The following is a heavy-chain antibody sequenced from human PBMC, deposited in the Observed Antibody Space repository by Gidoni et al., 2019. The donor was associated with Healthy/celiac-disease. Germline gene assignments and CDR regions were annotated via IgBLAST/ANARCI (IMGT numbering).Heavy chain of an antibody. D-gene: IGHD3-16*02. J-gene: IGHJ3*02. V-gene: IGHV4-34*01. Sequence: QVQLQQWGAGLLKPSETLSLTCAVYGGSFSGYYWSWIRQPPGKGLEWIGEINHSGSTNYNPSLKSRVTISVDTSKNQFSLKLSSVTAADTAVYYCARGRGVIARPPRGAFDIWGQGTMVTVSS. CDR1: GGSFSGYY. CDR2: INHSGST. CDR3: ARGRGVIARPPRGAFDI.